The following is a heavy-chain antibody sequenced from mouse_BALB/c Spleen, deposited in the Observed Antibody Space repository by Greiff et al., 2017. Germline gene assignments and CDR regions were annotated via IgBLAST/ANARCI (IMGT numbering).Heavy chain of an antibody. CDR2: INPSNGGT. D-gene: IGHD2-1*01. CDR1: GYTFTSYY. CDR3: TTIYYGNYEGAMDY. V-gene: IGHV1S81*02. Sequence: LVESGAELVKPGASVKLSCKASGYTFTSYYMYWVKQRPGQGLEWIGEINPSNGGTNFNEKFKSKATLTVDKSSSTAYMQLSSLTSEDSAVYYCTTIYYGNYEGAMDYWGQGTSVTVSS. J-gene: IGHJ4*01.